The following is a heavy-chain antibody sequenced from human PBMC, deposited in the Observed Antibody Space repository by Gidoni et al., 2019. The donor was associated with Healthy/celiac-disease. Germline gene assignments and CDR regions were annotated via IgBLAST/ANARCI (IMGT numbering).Heavy chain of an antibody. CDR1: GGSISSSSYY. J-gene: IGHJ4*02. CDR2: IYYSGST. V-gene: IGHV4-39*02. CDR3: ARDNIAYCGGDCYAGLDY. Sequence: QLQLQASGPGLVKPSETLSLTCTVSGGSISSSSYYWGWIRQPPGKGLEWIGSIYYSGSTYYNPSLKSRVTISVDTSKNQFSLKLSSVTAADTAVYYCARDNIAYCGGDCYAGLDYWGQGTLVTVSS. D-gene: IGHD2-21*02.